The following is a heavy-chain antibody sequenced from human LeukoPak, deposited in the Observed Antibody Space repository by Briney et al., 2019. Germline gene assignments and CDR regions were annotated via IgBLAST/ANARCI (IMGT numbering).Heavy chain of an antibody. Sequence: PSETLSLTCTVSGGSISSGDYYWSWIRQPPGKGLEWIGYIYYSESTYYNPSLKSRVTISVDTSKNQFSLKLSSVTAADTAVYYCARAPVTLPPLAFDIWGQGTMVTVSS. J-gene: IGHJ3*02. D-gene: IGHD2-21*02. V-gene: IGHV4-30-4*01. CDR1: GGSISSGDYY. CDR2: IYYSEST. CDR3: ARAPVTLPPLAFDI.